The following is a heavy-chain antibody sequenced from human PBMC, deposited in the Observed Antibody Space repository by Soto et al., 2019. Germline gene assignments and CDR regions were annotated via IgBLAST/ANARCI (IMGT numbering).Heavy chain of an antibody. CDR3: ARVQRYFDWLSPRGINY. V-gene: IGHV4-34*01. Sequence: QVQLQQWGAGLLKPSETLSLTCAVYGGSFSGYYWSWIRQPPGKGLEWIGEINHSGSTNYNPSLKSRVTISVDTSKNQFSLKRSSVAAADTAVYYCARVQRYFDWLSPRGINYWGQGTLVTVSS. J-gene: IGHJ4*02. D-gene: IGHD3-9*01. CDR2: INHSGST. CDR1: GGSFSGYY.